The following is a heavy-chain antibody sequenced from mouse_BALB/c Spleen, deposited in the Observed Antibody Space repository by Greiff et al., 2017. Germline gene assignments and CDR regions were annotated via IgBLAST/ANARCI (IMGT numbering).Heavy chain of an antibody. CDR3: AAQFITTAYFDY. CDR2: IWRGGST. D-gene: IGHD1-2*01. CDR1: GFSLTSYG. V-gene: IGHV2-5-1*01. Sequence: VQLQESGPSLVQPSQSLSITCTVSGFSLTSYGVHWVRQSPGKGLEWLGVIWRGGSTDYNAAFMSRLSITKDNSKSQVFFKMNSLQADDTAIYYCAAQFITTAYFDYWGQGTTLTVSS. J-gene: IGHJ2*01.